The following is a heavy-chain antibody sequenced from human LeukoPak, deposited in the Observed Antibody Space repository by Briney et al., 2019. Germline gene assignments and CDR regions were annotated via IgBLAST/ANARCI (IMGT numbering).Heavy chain of an antibody. Sequence: GASVKVSCKASGYTFTGYYMHWVRQAPGQGLEWMGWINPNSGGTNYAQKFQGRVTMTRDTSISTAYMELSRLRSDDTAVYYCAVYCSGGSCYIPFDYWGQGTLVTVSS. CDR3: AVYCSGGSCYIPFDY. V-gene: IGHV1-2*02. CDR2: INPNSGGT. D-gene: IGHD2-15*01. J-gene: IGHJ4*02. CDR1: GYTFTGYY.